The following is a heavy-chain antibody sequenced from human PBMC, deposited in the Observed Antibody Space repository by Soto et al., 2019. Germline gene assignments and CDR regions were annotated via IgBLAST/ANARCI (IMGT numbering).Heavy chain of an antibody. CDR1: GFSLNTSGVG. V-gene: IGHV2-5*02. CDR3: AHDCGSRKFRAFDP. D-gene: IGHD3-10*01. CDR2: IYWDDDK. Sequence: QITLKGSGPTLVKPTQPLTLTCTFSGFSLNTSGVGVGWIRQPPGKALEWLPLIYWDDDKRYSPSLKNSITNTKDPSTNQVVLTMTNMDPVDTATYYCAHDCGSRKFRAFDPWGQGTLVTVSS. J-gene: IGHJ5*02.